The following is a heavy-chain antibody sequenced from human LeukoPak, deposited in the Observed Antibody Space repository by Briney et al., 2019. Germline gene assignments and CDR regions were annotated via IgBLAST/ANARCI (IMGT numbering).Heavy chain of an antibody. CDR3: ARTIFGVVIEDY. V-gene: IGHV1-8*01. CDR2: MNPNSGNT. D-gene: IGHD3-3*01. Sequence: GASVKVSCKASGYTFTSYDINWVRQATGQGLEWMGWMNPNSGNTGYAQKFQGRVTMTRNTSISTAYIELSSLRSEDTAVYYCARTIFGVVIEDYWGQGTLVTVSS. J-gene: IGHJ4*02. CDR1: GYTFTSYD.